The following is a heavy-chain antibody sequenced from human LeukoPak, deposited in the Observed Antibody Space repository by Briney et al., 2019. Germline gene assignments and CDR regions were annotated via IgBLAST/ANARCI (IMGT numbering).Heavy chain of an antibody. J-gene: IGHJ4*02. Sequence: GGSLRLSCAASGFTFSSYAMSWVRQAPGKGLEWVLSISGSGGSTYYADSVKGRFTISRDNSKNTLYLQMNSLRAEDTAVYYCAKETGFWSGYSLDYWGQGTLVTVSS. V-gene: IGHV3-23*01. CDR3: AKETGFWSGYSLDY. CDR2: ISGSGGST. CDR1: GFTFSSYA. D-gene: IGHD3-3*01.